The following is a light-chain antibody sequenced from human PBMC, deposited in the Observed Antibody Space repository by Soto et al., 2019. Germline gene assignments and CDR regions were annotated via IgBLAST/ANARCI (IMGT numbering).Light chain of an antibody. CDR2: VNSDGSH. J-gene: IGLJ2*01. Sequence: QPVLTQSPSASASLGASVRLTCTLNSGHSSYAIAWHQQQPEKGPRCLMKVNSDGSHSKGDGIPDRFSGSSSGAERYLTISSLQSEDEADYYCQTWGTGIPRVFGGGTKVTVL. V-gene: IGLV4-69*01. CDR1: SGHSSYA. CDR3: QTWGTGIPRV.